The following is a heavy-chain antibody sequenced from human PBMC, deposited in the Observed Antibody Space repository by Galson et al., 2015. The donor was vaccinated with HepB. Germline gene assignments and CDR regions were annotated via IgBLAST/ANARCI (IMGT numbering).Heavy chain of an antibody. CDR3: ARHGHITGTTWESFPLEYNWFDP. CDR2: IDPSDSYT. Sequence: QSGAEVKKPGESLRISCKGSGYSFTSYWISWVRQMPGKGLEWMGRIDPSDSYTNYSPSFQGHVTISADKSISTAYLQWSSLKASDTAMYYCARHGHITGTTWESFPLEYNWFDPWGQGTLVTVSS. D-gene: IGHD1-7*01. V-gene: IGHV5-10-1*01. J-gene: IGHJ5*02. CDR1: GYSFTSYW.